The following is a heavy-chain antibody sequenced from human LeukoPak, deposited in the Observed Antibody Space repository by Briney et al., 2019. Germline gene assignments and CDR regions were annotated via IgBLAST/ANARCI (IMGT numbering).Heavy chain of an antibody. J-gene: IGHJ3*02. V-gene: IGHV4-59*01. CDR1: GGSSSSYN. CDR2: IYYSRTN. CDR3: ARVRGSSVSYDAFDI. D-gene: IGHD3-10*01. Sequence: SETLSFTSTVSGGSSSSYNWSWNRHPPGKGLEGIGNIYYSRTNYYNPSLKSRVTISIDTSKNPFSLKLSSVTAADAAVYYCARVRGSSVSYDAFDIWGQGTMVTVSS.